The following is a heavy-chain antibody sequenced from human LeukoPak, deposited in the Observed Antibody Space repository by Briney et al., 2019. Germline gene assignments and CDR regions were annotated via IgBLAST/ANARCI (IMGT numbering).Heavy chain of an antibody. V-gene: IGHV3-7*01. CDR3: ARDHSWSFDY. CDR1: GFTYHTYW. CDR2: INEGGSEK. Sequence: GGSLRLSCAASGFTYHTYWMSWVRQAPGKGLEWVASINEGGSEKHYADSVRGRFTNSRDNANNSLYLQMNSLRVEDTAVYYCARDHSWSFDYWGQGILVTVSS. J-gene: IGHJ4*02. D-gene: IGHD1-26*01.